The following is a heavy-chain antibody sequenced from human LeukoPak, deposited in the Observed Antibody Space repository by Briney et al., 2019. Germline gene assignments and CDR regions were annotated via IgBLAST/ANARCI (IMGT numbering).Heavy chain of an antibody. CDR2: ISSSSHVI. CDR1: GFTFSSFG. CDR3: AKGRNYYYYGMDV. Sequence: PGRSLRLSCAASGFTFSSFGMHWVRQAPGKGLDWLACISSSSHVIYYADSVKGRFTISRDNSKNTLYLQMNSLRAEDTAVYYCAKGRNYYYYGMDVWGQGTTVTVSS. J-gene: IGHJ6*02. V-gene: IGHV3-48*01.